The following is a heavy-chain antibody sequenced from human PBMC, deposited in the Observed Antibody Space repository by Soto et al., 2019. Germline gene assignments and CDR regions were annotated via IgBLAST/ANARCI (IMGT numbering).Heavy chain of an antibody. CDR1: GFTFSNAW. D-gene: IGHD3-3*01. J-gene: IGHJ6*02. V-gene: IGHV3-15*01. CDR3: TTWVGYDFWSGYYSYYGMDV. Sequence: GESLRLSCAASGFTFSNAWMSWVRQAPGKGLEWVGRIKSKTDGGTTDYAAPVKGRFTISRDDSKNTLYLQMNSLKTEDTAVYYCTTWVGYDFWSGYYSYYGMDVWGQGTTVTVSS. CDR2: IKSKTDGGTT.